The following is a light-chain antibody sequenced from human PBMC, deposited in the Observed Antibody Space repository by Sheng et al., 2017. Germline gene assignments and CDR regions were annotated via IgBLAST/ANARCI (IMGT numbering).Light chain of an antibody. CDR3: QQSYSTLFT. Sequence: DIQMTQSPSSLSASVGDRVTITCRASQSISSYLNWYQQKPGKAPKLLIYAASSLQSGVPSRFSGSGSGTDFTLTISSLQPEDFATYYCQQSYSTLFTFGLGPSGYQT. V-gene: IGKV1-39*01. CDR1: QSISSY. CDR2: AAS. J-gene: IGKJ3*01.